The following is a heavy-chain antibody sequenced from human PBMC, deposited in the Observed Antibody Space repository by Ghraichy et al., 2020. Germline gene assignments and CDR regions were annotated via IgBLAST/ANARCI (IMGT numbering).Heavy chain of an antibody. J-gene: IGHJ4*02. V-gene: IGHV1-18*01. CDR3: AREVYYYDSSGDYYGLAY. CDR1: GYTFSSYG. D-gene: IGHD3-22*01. CDR2: ISAYNGNT. Sequence: ASVKVSCKASGYTFSSYGISWVRQAPGQGLEWMGWISAYNGNTNYAQKIQGRVTMTTDTSTSIAYMELRSLRSDDTAVYYCAREVYYYDSSGDYYGLAYWGQGTLVTVSS.